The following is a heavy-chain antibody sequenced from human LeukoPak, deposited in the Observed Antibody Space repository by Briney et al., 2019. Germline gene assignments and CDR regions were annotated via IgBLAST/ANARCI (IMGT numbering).Heavy chain of an antibody. CDR1: GDSFSSNSAG. V-gene: IGHV6-1*01. CDR3: ARVCYSIIFDY. CDR2: TYYRSKWYN. D-gene: IGHD6-13*01. J-gene: IGHJ4*02. Sequence: SQTLSLTCALSGDSFSSNSAGWDWLRQSPSRGLEWLGRTYYRSKWYNDYAVSVKSRITINPDTSKNQFALQLNSVTPEDTAVYYCARVCYSIIFDYWVQGTLVTVSS.